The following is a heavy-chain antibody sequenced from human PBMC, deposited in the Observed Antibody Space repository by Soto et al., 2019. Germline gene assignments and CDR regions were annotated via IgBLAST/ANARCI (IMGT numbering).Heavy chain of an antibody. CDR2: IYYSGST. CDR1: GGSVSSGSYY. V-gene: IGHV4-61*01. CDR3: ARIFYDAFDI. Sequence: QVQLQESGPGLVKPSETLSLTCTVSGGSVSSGSYYWSWIRQPPGKGLEWIGYIYYSGSTNYNPSLKSRVTISVDTSKNQFSLKLSSVTAADTAVYYCARIFYDAFDIWGQGTMVTVSS. D-gene: IGHD3-9*01. J-gene: IGHJ3*02.